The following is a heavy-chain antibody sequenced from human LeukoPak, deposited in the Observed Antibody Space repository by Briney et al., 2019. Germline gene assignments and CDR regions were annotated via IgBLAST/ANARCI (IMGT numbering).Heavy chain of an antibody. CDR2: ISGSGGST. CDR3: ATNVGSYYGSGSYHSF. CDR1: GFMFRSYA. Sequence: PGGSLRLSCVDSGFMFRSYAMSWVRQAPGKGLEWVSAISGSGGSTHYEDSVKGRFTISRDNSKNTLFLLMNSLRVEDSAVYYCATNVGSYYGSGSYHSFWGQGTLVTVSS. J-gene: IGHJ4*02. D-gene: IGHD3-10*01. V-gene: IGHV3-23*01.